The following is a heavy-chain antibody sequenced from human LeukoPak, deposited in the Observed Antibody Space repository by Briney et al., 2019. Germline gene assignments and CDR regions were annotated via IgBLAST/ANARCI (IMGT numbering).Heavy chain of an antibody. J-gene: IGHJ4*02. CDR3: ARGSSAALDY. V-gene: IGHV3-53*01. Sequence: GGSLRLSCGVSGFSVSDNYMTWVRQAPGKGLEWVSVIYKDGSTYYADSVKGRFTISRDSAKNSLFLQMDSLRAEDTAVYYCARGSSAALDYWGQGTLVTVSS. CDR1: GFSVSDNY. D-gene: IGHD2-15*01. CDR2: IYKDGST.